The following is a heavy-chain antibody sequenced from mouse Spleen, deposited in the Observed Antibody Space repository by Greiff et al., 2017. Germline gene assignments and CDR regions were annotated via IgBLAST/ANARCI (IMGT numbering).Heavy chain of an antibody. J-gene: IGHJ4*01. CDR2: IDPSDSYT. D-gene: IGHD1-1*01. CDR3: ARVGTVYAMDY. V-gene: IGHV1-50*01. CDR1: GYTFTSYW. Sequence: VQLQQSGAELVKPGASVKLSCKASGYTFTSYWMQWVKQRPGQGLEWIGEIDPSDSYTNYNQKFKGKATLTVDTSSSTAYMQLSSLTSEDSAVYYCARVGTVYAMDYWGQGTSVTVSS.